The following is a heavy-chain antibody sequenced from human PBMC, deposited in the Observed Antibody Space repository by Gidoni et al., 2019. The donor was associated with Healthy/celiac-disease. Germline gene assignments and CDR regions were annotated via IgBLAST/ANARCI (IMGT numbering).Heavy chain of an antibody. Sequence: EVQLVESGGGVVQPGGSLRLSCAASAFTFGSYDMHWVRQATGKGLDWVASIGSAGAQYYPGSGKGRFTISRRNAKTSFYLKMNSLRAGDTAVYYCARLARVEQQLGETPTFDYWGQGTLVTVSS. CDR3: ARLARVEQQLGETPTFDY. J-gene: IGHJ4*02. D-gene: IGHD6-13*01. CDR2: IGSAGAQ. V-gene: IGHV3-13*05. CDR1: AFTFGSYD.